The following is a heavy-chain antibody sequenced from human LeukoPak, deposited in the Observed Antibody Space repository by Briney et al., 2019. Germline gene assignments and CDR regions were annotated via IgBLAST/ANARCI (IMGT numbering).Heavy chain of an antibody. Sequence: ASVKVSCKASGYTFTSYYMHWVRQAPGQGLEWMGIINPSSGSTSYAQKFQGRVTMTRETSTSTVHMELSSLRSEDTAVYYCAREGGYCSGGSCSGSAFDIWGQGTMVTVSS. CDR2: INPSSGST. D-gene: IGHD2-15*01. J-gene: IGHJ3*02. CDR1: GYTFTSYY. V-gene: IGHV1-46*03. CDR3: AREGGYCSGGSCSGSAFDI.